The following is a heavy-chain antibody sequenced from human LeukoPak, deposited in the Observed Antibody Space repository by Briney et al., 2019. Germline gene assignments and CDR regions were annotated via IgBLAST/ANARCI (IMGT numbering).Heavy chain of an antibody. CDR1: GYSFTTYW. V-gene: IGHV5-51*01. D-gene: IGHD6-19*01. J-gene: IGHJ4*02. CDR3: ARRSTSGWPSFDY. Sequence: GESLKISCKGSGYSFTTYWIGWVRQMPGKGLEWMGIIHPGDSDTRYSPSFQGQVTISADRSITTAYLHWSSLKASDSAVYYCARRSTSGWPSFDYWGQGTLVTVSS. CDR2: IHPGDSDT.